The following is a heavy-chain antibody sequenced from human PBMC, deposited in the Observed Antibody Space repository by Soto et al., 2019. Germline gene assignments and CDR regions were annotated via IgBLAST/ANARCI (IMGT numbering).Heavy chain of an antibody. J-gene: IGHJ5*02. CDR3: ARIYCSSTSCYGPGFDP. D-gene: IGHD2-2*01. Sequence: GSSVKVSCKASGGPFSSYAISWVRQAPGQGLEWMGGIIPIFGTANYAQKFQGRVTITADESTSTAYMELSSLRSEDTAVYYCARIYCSSTSCYGPGFDPWGQGTLVTLSS. CDR1: GGPFSSYA. CDR2: IIPIFGTA. V-gene: IGHV1-69*13.